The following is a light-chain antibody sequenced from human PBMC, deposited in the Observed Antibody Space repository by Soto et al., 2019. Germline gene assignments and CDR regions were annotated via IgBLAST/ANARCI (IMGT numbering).Light chain of an antibody. CDR3: QQANTFPLT. Sequence: DIQMTQSPSSLSASIGDRVTITCRASLSIANSLNWYQQRPGKAPNLLIYAASNLQSGVPSRFSGSGSGTEFTLTISSLQPEDFATYYCQQANTFPLTFGPGTKVDIK. CDR1: LSIANS. CDR2: AAS. J-gene: IGKJ3*01. V-gene: IGKV1-39*01.